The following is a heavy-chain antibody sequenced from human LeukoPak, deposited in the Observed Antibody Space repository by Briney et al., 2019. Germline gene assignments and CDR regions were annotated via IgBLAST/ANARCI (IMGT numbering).Heavy chain of an antibody. J-gene: IGHJ3*02. Sequence: SETLSLTCAVYGGSFSGYYWSWIRQPPGKGLEWIGEINHSGSTNYNPSLKSRVTISVDTSKNQFSLKLSSVTAADTAVYYCARAGAGILRFLEWLQVGAFDIWGQGTMVTVSS. V-gene: IGHV4-34*01. CDR3: ARAGAGILRFLEWLQVGAFDI. CDR1: GGSFSGYY. D-gene: IGHD3-3*01. CDR2: INHSGST.